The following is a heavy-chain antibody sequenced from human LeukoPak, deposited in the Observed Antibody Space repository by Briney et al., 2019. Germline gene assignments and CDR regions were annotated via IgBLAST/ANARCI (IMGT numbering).Heavy chain of an antibody. CDR3: ARNDWYFDL. CDR1: GFTFSSYE. Sequence: GGSLRLSCAASGFTFSSYEMNWVRQAPGKGLEWVSSIGSGSSFIFYTDSVKGRFTMSRDNAKNFLYLQMHSLTAEDSAVYYCARNDWYFDLWGRGTLVTVSS. V-gene: IGHV3-21*01. J-gene: IGHJ2*01. CDR2: IGSGSSFI.